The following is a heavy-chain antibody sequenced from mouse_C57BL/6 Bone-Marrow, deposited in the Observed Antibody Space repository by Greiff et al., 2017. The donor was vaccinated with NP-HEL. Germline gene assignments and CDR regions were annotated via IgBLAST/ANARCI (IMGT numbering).Heavy chain of an antibody. D-gene: IGHD1-1*01. CDR1: GYTFTDYY. CDR3: ARWGYYGSSPHCYAMDY. V-gene: IGHV1-76*01. Sequence: QVQLQQSGAELVRPGASVKLSCKASGYTFTDYYINWVKQRPGQGLEWIARIYPGSGNTYYNEKFKGKATLTAEKSSSTAYMQLSSLTSEDSAVYFCARWGYYGSSPHCYAMDYWGQGTSVTVSS. J-gene: IGHJ4*01. CDR2: IYPGSGNT.